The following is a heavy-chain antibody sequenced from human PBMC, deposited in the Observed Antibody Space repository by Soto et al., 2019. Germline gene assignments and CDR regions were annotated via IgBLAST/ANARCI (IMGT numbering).Heavy chain of an antibody. CDR1: GGSFSGYY. CDR2: INHSGST. V-gene: IGHV4-34*01. Sequence: SETLSLTCAVYGGSFSGYYWSWIRQPPGKGLEWIGEINHSGSTNYNPSLKSRVTISVDTSKNQFSLKLSSVTAADTAVYYCASYAGELYYFDYWGQGTLVTVSS. D-gene: IGHD3-16*01. J-gene: IGHJ4*02. CDR3: ASYAGELYYFDY.